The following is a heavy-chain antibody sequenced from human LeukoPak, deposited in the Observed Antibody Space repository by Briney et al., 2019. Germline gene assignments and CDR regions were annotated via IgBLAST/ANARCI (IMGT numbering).Heavy chain of an antibody. V-gene: IGHV4-38-2*02. CDR1: GYSISSGHY. Sequence: PSETLSLTCTVSGYSISSGHYWAWIRQSPEKGLEWIASMFHSGSTYYNPSLKSRVTTSADTSKNEFSLKLSSVTAADTPVYYCATSTLILRLIFDYWGQGTLVTVSS. J-gene: IGHJ4*02. CDR2: MFHSGST. CDR3: ATSTLILRLIFDY. D-gene: IGHD4-17*01.